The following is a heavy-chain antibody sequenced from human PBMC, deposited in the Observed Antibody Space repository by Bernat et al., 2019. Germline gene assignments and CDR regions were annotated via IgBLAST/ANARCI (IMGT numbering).Heavy chain of an antibody. CDR3: ARDKGREGVSPREQYNWFDP. J-gene: IGHJ5*02. V-gene: IGHV1-46*01. Sequence: QVQLVQSGAEVKKPGASVKVSCKASGYTFTSYYMHWVRQAPGQGLEWMGIINPSGGSTSYAQKFQGRVTMTRDTSTSTVYMELSSLRSEDTAVYYCARDKGREGVSPREQYNWFDPWGQGTLVTVSS. CDR1: GYTFTSYY. D-gene: IGHD3-10*01. CDR2: INPSGGST.